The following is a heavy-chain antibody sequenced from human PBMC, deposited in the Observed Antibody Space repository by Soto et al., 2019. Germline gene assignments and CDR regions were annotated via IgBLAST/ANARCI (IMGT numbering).Heavy chain of an antibody. V-gene: IGHV5-10-1*01. Sequence: SLKISGKGSGYSFTSYWISWVRQMPGKGREWMGRIDPSDSYTNYSPSLQGHVTISADKSISTAYLQWSSLKASDTAMYYCARWSGAVAGLTYYDYGMDVWGQGTTVTVSS. D-gene: IGHD6-19*01. CDR3: ARWSGAVAGLTYYDYGMDV. J-gene: IGHJ6*02. CDR1: GYSFTSYW. CDR2: IDPSDSYT.